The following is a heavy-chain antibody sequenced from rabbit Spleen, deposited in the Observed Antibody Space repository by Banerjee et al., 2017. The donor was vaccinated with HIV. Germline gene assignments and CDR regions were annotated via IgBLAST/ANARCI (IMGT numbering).Heavy chain of an antibody. CDR3: ARDLVAVIGWNFNL. CDR1: GFSFSSSDY. D-gene: IGHD1-1*01. CDR2: IGAGVTYTT. V-gene: IGHV1S45*01. J-gene: IGHJ4*01. Sequence: QEQLVESGGGLVQPGGTLTLTCTASGFSFSSSDYMCWVRQPPGKGPEWIACIGAGVTYTTYYASLAEGRFAMSRPSSTAMTLLMTSLTAADSATYFSARDLVAVIGWNFNLWGPGTLVTVS.